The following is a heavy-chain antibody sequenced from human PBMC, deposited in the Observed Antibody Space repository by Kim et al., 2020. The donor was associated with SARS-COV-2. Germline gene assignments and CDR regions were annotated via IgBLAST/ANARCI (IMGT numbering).Heavy chain of an antibody. D-gene: IGHD1-26*01. CDR2: IYYSGST. V-gene: IGHV4-59*13. CDR1: GDSISSYY. J-gene: IGHJ6*02. CDR3: ARDRVVGGMDV. Sequence: SETLSLTCTVSGDSISSYYWSWIRQPPGKGLEWIGYIYYSGSTNYNPSLKSRVTISVDTSKIQFSLKLSSVTAADTAVYYCARDRVVGGMDVWGQGTTVTVSS.